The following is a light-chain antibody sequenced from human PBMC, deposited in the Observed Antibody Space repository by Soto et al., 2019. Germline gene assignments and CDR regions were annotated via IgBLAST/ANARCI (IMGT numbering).Light chain of an antibody. CDR2: DVS. CDR3: AAWDDSLSGLYV. Sequence: QSALTQPRSVSGSPGQSVTISCTGTSSDVGGYNYVSWYQHNPGKAPKLMIFDVSAWPSGVPDRFSGSKSANTASLTISGLQAEDEADYYCAAWDDSLSGLYVFGTGTKLTVL. CDR1: SSDVGGYNY. J-gene: IGLJ1*01. V-gene: IGLV2-11*01.